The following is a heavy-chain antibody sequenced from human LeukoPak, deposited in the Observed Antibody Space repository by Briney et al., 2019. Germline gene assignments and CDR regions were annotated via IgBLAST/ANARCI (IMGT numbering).Heavy chain of an antibody. D-gene: IGHD4-23*01. V-gene: IGHV4-39*01. J-gene: IGHJ2*01. CDR1: GDSIGSNPSY. CDR3: ARIGFGANSHLKWFFDL. Sequence: PSETLSFTCTVSGDSIGSNPSYWAWIRQPPGKGLEWIGSVFYTGSTYLNPSLQSRVTISVDTSKNQFSLILTSVTAAETALYYCARIGFGANSHLKWFFDLWGRGTQVTVSS. CDR2: VFYTGST.